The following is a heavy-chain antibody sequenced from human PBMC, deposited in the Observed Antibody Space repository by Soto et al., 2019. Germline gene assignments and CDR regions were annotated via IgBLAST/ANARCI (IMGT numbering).Heavy chain of an antibody. J-gene: IGHJ5*02. Sequence: ASVKVSCKASGYTFTSYGISWVRQAPGQGLEWMGWISAYNGNTNYAQKLQGRVTMTTDTSTSTAYMELRSLRSDDTAVYYCARVEQMIGSSSGRNWFDPWGQGTLVTVSS. CDR1: GYTFTSYG. CDR3: ARVEQMIGSSSGRNWFDP. CDR2: ISAYNGNT. V-gene: IGHV1-18*01. D-gene: IGHD6-6*01.